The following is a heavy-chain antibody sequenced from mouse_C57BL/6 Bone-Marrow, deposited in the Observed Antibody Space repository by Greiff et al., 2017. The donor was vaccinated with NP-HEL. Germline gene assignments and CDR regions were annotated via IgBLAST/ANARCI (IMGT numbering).Heavy chain of an antibody. J-gene: IGHJ3*01. V-gene: IGHV2-4*01. CDR1: GFSLTSYG. D-gene: IGHD2-4*01. CDR3: AKGDYGAY. Sequence: VQLQESGPGLVQPSQSLSITCTVSGFSLTSYGVHWVRQPPGKGLEWLGVIWSGGSTDYNAAFISRLSISKDNSKSQVFFKMNSLQADDTAIYYCAKGDYGAYWGQGTLVTVSA. CDR2: IWSGGST.